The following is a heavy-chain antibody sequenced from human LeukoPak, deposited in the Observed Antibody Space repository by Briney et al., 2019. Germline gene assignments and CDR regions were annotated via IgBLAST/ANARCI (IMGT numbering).Heavy chain of an antibody. CDR3: ARGGSYYGSGSYPDY. CDR1: GDSISNYY. Sequence: SETLSLTCSVSGDSISNYYWSWIRQPPGKGLEWIGYIYYSGSTNYNPSLKSRVTISVDTSKNQFSLKLSSVTAADTAVYYCARGGSYYGSGSYPDYWGQGTLVTVSS. J-gene: IGHJ4*02. V-gene: IGHV4-59*01. D-gene: IGHD3-10*01. CDR2: IYYSGST.